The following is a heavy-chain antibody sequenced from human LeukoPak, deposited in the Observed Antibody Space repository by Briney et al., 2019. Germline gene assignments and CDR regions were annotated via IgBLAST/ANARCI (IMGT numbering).Heavy chain of an antibody. J-gene: IGHJ5*02. CDR2: IHYTGNT. D-gene: IGHD3-10*01. V-gene: IGHV4-39*07. CDR1: SDSIDSGSYY. CDR3: ARGLRRIIRGNILSWFDP. Sequence: SETLSLTCTVSSDSIDSGSYYWGWIRQPPGKGLEWIGSIHYTGNTHYNPSLKSRVTISIGASKRQFSLKMTSVTAADTAVYYCARGLRRIIRGNILSWFDPWGQGSLVTVSS.